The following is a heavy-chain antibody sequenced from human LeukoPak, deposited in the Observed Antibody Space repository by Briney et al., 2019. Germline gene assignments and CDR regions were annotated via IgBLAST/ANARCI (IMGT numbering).Heavy chain of an antibody. D-gene: IGHD4-17*01. J-gene: IGHJ3*02. CDR2: IYTSGST. V-gene: IGHV4-4*07. CDR1: GGSISSYY. Sequence: SETLSLTCTVSGGSISSYYWSWIRQPAGKGLEWAGRIYTSGSTNYNPSLESRVTMSVDTSKNQFSLKLSSVTAADTAVYYCATGKVTTYPVVAFDIWGQGTMVTVSS. CDR3: ATGKVTTYPVVAFDI.